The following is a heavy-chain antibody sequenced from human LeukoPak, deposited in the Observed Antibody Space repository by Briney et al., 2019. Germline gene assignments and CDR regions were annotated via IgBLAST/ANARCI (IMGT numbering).Heavy chain of an antibody. CDR3: AKDHERAADY. CDR1: GFTFSSYG. V-gene: IGHV3-30*18. D-gene: IGHD6-25*01. J-gene: IGHJ4*02. CDR2: ISYDGSNK. Sequence: GGALRLSRAGSGFTFSSYGMHWGRQAPGKGLEWVAVISYDGSNKYYADSVKGRFTISRDNSKNTLYLQMNSLRAEDTAVYYCAKDHERAADYWGQGTLVTVSS.